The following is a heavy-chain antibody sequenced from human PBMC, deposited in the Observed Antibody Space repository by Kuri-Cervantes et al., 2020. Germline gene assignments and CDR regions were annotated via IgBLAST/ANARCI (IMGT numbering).Heavy chain of an antibody. Sequence: ASVKVSCKASGYTFSNYYMHWVRQAPGQGLEWMGIINPSGGRASYTQNFQGRVTMTEDTSTDTAYMELSSLRSEDTAVYYCATGPTSYVWGSYRYGWFDPWGQGTLVTVSS. CDR1: GYTFSNYY. V-gene: IGHV1-46*01. CDR3: ATGPTSYVWGSYRYGWFDP. CDR2: INPSGGRA. J-gene: IGHJ5*02. D-gene: IGHD3-16*02.